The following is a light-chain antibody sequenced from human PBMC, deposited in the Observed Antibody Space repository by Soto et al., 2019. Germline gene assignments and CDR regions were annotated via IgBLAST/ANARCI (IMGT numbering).Light chain of an antibody. J-gene: IGKJ2*01. Sequence: DVVMTQSPLSLPVTVGQPASISCRSSQSLIHSDGNTYLNWFLQRPGQSPRRLIYQVSKRHSGVPDRFSGSASGTDFTQKISRVEAEDVGVYYCMQGTHWPPYTFGQGTKLEIK. CDR1: QSLIHSDGNTY. V-gene: IGKV2-30*02. CDR2: QVS. CDR3: MQGTHWPPYT.